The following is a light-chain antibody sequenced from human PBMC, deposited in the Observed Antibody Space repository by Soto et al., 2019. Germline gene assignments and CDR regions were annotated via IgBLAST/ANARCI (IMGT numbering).Light chain of an antibody. V-gene: IGKV3-20*01. CDR2: GAF. CDR1: QTVRSSY. J-gene: IGKJ4*01. Sequence: IFLTQSPGSLSLSSGERATLSCRASQTVRSSYLAWYQQRPGQPPKLLIYGAFNRAIGTPYRFSGSESGRDYNLTISRLDPEDSAVYYCQQYGDSITFGGGTKVEI. CDR3: QQYGDSIT.